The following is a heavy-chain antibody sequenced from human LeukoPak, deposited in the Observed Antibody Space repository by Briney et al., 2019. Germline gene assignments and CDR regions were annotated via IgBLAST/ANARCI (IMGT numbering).Heavy chain of an antibody. J-gene: IGHJ3*02. CDR1: GFILIDYA. V-gene: IGHV3-23*01. Sequence: GGSLRLSCAASGFILIDYAMSWARQAPGKGLEWVSGITNSGGITYYADSVKGRFTISRDSSKNTLYLEMNSLRVEDTATYYCAKKEGRRVSGVFDMWGQGTMVTVSS. CDR2: ITNSGGIT. CDR3: AKKEGRRVSGVFDM. D-gene: IGHD3-10*01.